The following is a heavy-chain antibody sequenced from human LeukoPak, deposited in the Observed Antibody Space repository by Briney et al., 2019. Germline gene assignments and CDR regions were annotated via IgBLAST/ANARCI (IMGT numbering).Heavy chain of an antibody. CDR1: RFIFTNYW. Sequence: QPGGSLRLSCAASRFIFTNYWIHWVRQAPGKGLVWVSHVNNDGSATSYADSVKGRFTISRDNSKNTLYLQMNSLRAEDTAVYYCATYYGDYEYYWGQGTLVTVSS. V-gene: IGHV3-74*01. D-gene: IGHD4-17*01. J-gene: IGHJ4*02. CDR2: VNNDGSAT. CDR3: ATYYGDYEYY.